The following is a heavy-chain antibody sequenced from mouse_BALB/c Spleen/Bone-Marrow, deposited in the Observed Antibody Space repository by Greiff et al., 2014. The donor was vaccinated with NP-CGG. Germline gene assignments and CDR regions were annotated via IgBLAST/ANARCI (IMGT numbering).Heavy chain of an antibody. J-gene: IGHJ2*01. V-gene: IGHV1-4*01. CDR2: VNPRSGYA. Sequence: QVQLQQSGAELPSSWASVKMSCKASGYTFNDYTTQWVKQRPGPGLEWIGYVNPRSGYANYNQKFKDKATLTADKSSSTAFMQLSSLTSEDSAVYYCARPKGFALDYWGQGTALTVSS. CDR3: ARPKGFALDY. CDR1: GYTFNDYT.